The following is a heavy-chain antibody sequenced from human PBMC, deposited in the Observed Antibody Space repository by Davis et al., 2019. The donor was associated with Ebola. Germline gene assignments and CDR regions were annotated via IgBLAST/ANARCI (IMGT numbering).Heavy chain of an antibody. V-gene: IGHV3-30*18. Sequence: GESLKISCAASGFTFSSYGMHWVRQAPGKGLEWVAVISYDGSNKYYADSVKGRFTISRDNSKNTLYLQMNSLRAEDTAVYCCAKDRCGGDCTSGYWGQGTLVTVSS. J-gene: IGHJ4*02. CDR1: GFTFSSYG. CDR3: AKDRCGGDCTSGY. D-gene: IGHD2-21*02. CDR2: ISYDGSNK.